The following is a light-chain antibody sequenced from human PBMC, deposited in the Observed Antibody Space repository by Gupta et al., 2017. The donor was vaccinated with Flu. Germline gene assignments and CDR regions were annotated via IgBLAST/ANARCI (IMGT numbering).Light chain of an antibody. Sequence: TTSCHGDQCELRRHHLFSYQEGTGTAPKLLVSRHNWRPSEVPVRFSASKSGTAAALSISRLRPEAEADYYCSARDCSPSGWVFGGGTKLTVL. CDR3: SARDCSPSGWV. CDR1: CELRRHH. CDR2: RHN. V-gene: IGLV1-47*01. J-gene: IGLJ3*02.